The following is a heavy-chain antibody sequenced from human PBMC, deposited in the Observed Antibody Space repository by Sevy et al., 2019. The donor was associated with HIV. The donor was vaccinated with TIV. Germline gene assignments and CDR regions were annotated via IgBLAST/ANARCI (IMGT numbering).Heavy chain of an antibody. Sequence: GGPLRLSCAASGFTFSSYAMSWVRQAPGKGLEWVSAISGSGGSTYYADSVKGRFTISRDNSKNTLYLQMNSLRAEDTAVYYCAKVPAKLNYYDSSGYLNIWGQGTMVTVSS. CDR1: GFTFSSYA. D-gene: IGHD3-22*01. V-gene: IGHV3-23*01. CDR3: AKVPAKLNYYDSSGYLNI. CDR2: ISGSGGST. J-gene: IGHJ3*02.